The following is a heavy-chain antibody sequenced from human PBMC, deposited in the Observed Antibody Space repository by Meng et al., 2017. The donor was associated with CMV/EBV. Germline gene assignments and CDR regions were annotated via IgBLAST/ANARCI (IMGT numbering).Heavy chain of an antibody. D-gene: IGHD3-10*01. Sequence: GGSLRLSCAASGFTFDDYAMHWVRQAPGKGLEWVSGISWNSGSIGYADYVKGRFTISRDNAKNSLYLQMNSLRAEDTALYYCAKDIKKADYYGSGFYGMDVWGQGTTVTVSS. CDR3: AKDIKKADYYGSGFYGMDV. CDR2: ISWNSGSI. J-gene: IGHJ6*02. V-gene: IGHV3-9*01. CDR1: GFTFDDYA.